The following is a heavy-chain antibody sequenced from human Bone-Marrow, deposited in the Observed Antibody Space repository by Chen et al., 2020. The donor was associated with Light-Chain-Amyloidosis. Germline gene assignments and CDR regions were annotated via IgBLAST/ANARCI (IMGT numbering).Heavy chain of an antibody. CDR3: AKAVARWLLLQPDY. Sequence: QVQLVESGGGVVQPGRSLGHSCVASGFTFSSYGLHWVRQSPGKGLEWVAFIRHDGSNKYYADSVKGRFTISRDNSKNTLYLQMSSLRAEDTAVYFCAKAVARWLLLQPDYWGQGTLVTVSS. V-gene: IGHV3-30*02. CDR2: IRHDGSNK. D-gene: IGHD5-12*01. CDR1: GFTFSSYG. J-gene: IGHJ4*02.